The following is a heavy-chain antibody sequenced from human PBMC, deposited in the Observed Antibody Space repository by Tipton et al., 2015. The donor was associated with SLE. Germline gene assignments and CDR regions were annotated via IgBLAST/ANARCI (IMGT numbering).Heavy chain of an antibody. D-gene: IGHD2-2*01. Sequence: TLSLTCSIYGGSFGGYYWSWIRQPPGKGLEWIGEINHGGSTNYNPSLKSRVTISVDTSKNQFSLKLSSVTAADTAVYFCARQAYLCSTTSCPMNPDAFDIWGQGTMVTVSS. CDR1: GGSFGGYY. CDR3: ARQAYLCSTTSCPMNPDAFDI. V-gene: IGHV4-34*01. J-gene: IGHJ3*02. CDR2: INHGGST.